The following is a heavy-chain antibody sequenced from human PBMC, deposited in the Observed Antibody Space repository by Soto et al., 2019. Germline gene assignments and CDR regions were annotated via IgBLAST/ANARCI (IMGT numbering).Heavy chain of an antibody. CDR1: GYTFTSYG. CDR2: ISAYNGNT. CDR3: ASDANHCSSTSCYPYYYYYYGMDV. D-gene: IGHD2-2*01. Sequence: QVQLVQSGAEVKKPGASVKVSCKASGYTFTSYGISWVRQAPGQGLEWMGWISAYNGNTNYAQKLQGRVTMTTDTSTSTAYMELRSLRSDDTAVYYCASDANHCSSTSCYPYYYYYYGMDVWGQGTTVTVSS. V-gene: IGHV1-18*04. J-gene: IGHJ6*02.